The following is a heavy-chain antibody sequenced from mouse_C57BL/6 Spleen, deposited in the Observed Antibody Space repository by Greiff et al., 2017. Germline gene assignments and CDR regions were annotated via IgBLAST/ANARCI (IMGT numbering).Heavy chain of an antibody. CDR1: GFTFSSYA. CDR2: ISDGGSYT. V-gene: IGHV5-4*01. Sequence: EVQLQESGGGLVKPGGSLKLSYAASGFTFSSYAMSWVRQTPEKRLEWVATISDGGSYTYYPDNVKGRFTISRDNAKNNLYLQMSHLKSEDTAMYYCARDSYDYDEGTWFAYWGQGTLVTVSA. J-gene: IGHJ3*01. CDR3: ARDSYDYDEGTWFAY. D-gene: IGHD2-4*01.